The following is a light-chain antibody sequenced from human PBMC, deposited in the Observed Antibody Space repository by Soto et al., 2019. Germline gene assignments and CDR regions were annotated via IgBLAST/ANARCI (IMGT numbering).Light chain of an antibody. CDR3: SSFAGGNNYV. CDR2: EVT. J-gene: IGLJ1*01. CDR1: SSDVGDYNY. Sequence: QSALTQPPSASGSPGQSVTISCTGTSSDVGDYNYVSWYQQHPGKAPKLMIYEVTKRPSGVPDRFSGSKSGNMASLTVSGLQAEDEADYYCSSFAGGNNYVFGTGTKLTVL. V-gene: IGLV2-8*01.